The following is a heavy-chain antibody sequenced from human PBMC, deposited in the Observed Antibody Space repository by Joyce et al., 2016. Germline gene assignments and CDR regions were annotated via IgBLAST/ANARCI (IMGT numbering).Heavy chain of an antibody. V-gene: IGHV1-2*02. CDR2: INPNRGAT. Sequence: QVQLVQSGAEVKRPGASVRVSCKASGYRFNAYYMHWVRQAPGQGLEGMGWINPNRGATSYAQQFKGRVTMTRDTSTRTAYMEVRSLRSDDTAVYFCARDASVVVVVAARVDWFDPWGQGTLVTVSS. D-gene: IGHD2-15*01. CDR1: GYRFNAYY. J-gene: IGHJ5*02. CDR3: ARDASVVVVVAARVDWFDP.